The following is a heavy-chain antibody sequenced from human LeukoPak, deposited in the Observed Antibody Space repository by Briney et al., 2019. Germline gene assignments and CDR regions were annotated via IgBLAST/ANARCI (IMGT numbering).Heavy chain of an antibody. CDR1: GYTFTAYY. D-gene: IGHD6-13*01. Sequence: ASVKVSCKASGYTFTAYYIHWVRQAPGQGLEWMGGIIPIFGTANYAQKFQGRVTITADKSTSTAYMELSSLRSEDTAVYYCASLPIAAAEVHWGQGTLVTVSS. CDR2: IIPIFGTA. V-gene: IGHV1-69*06. CDR3: ASLPIAAAEVH. J-gene: IGHJ4*02.